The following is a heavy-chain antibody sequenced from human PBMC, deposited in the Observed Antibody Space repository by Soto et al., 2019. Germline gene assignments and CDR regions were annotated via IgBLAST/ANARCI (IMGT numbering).Heavy chain of an antibody. CDR3: ARGDGSPAD. CDR2: ISYDGSNK. J-gene: IGHJ4*02. Sequence: QVQLVESGGGVVQPGRSLRLSCAASGFIFSSYAMHWVRQAPGKGLEWVAVISYDGSNKYDADSVKGRFTISRDNSKNTLYLQMNSLRAEDTAVDYCARGDGSPADWGQGTLVTVSS. V-gene: IGHV3-30-3*01. D-gene: IGHD6-13*01. CDR1: GFIFSSYA.